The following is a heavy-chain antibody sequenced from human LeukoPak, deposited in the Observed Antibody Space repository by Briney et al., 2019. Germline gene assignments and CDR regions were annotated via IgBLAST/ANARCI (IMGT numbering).Heavy chain of an antibody. Sequence: ASVKVSCKASGYTFTGYYTHWVRQAPGQGLEWMGWINPNSGGTNYAQKFQGRVTMTRDTSISTAYMGLSRLRSDDTAVYYCARVRSLLWFGELYWFDPWGQGTLVTVSS. V-gene: IGHV1-2*02. D-gene: IGHD3-10*01. CDR2: INPNSGGT. J-gene: IGHJ5*02. CDR3: ARVRSLLWFGELYWFDP. CDR1: GYTFTGYY.